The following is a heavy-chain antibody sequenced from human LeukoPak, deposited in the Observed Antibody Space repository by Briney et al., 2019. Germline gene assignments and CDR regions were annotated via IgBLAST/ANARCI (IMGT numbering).Heavy chain of an antibody. CDR3: AADPIGLSHGLSFDY. J-gene: IGHJ4*02. CDR2: IIPIFGTA. D-gene: IGHD2-21*01. Sequence: ASVKVSCKASGGTFSSYAISWVRQAPGQGLEWMGRIIPIFGTANYAQKFQGRVTITTDESTSTAYMELSSLRSEDTAVYYCAADPIGLSHGLSFDYWGQGTLVTVSS. V-gene: IGHV1-69*05. CDR1: GGTFSSYA.